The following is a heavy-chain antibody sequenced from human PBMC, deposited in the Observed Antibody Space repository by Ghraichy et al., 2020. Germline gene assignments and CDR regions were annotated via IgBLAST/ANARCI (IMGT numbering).Heavy chain of an antibody. Sequence: SETLSLTCTVSGGSISSSSYYWGWIRQPPGKGLEWIGSIYYSGSTYFNPSLKSRVTISVDTSKNQFSLKLSSVTAADTAVYYCARQGQWLVGRKFAFDIWGQGTMVTVSS. J-gene: IGHJ3*02. CDR1: GGSISSSSYY. D-gene: IGHD6-19*01. CDR3: ARQGQWLVGRKFAFDI. V-gene: IGHV4-39*01. CDR2: IYYSGST.